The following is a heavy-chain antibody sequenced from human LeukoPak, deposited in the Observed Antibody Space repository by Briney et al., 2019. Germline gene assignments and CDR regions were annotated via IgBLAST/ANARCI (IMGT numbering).Heavy chain of an antibody. Sequence: GGSLRLSCVASGLTFNTYWMNWARQAPGKGPEWVANIKKDGSETYYVESVKGRFTISRDNAKNSVYLQMNSLRVEDTAVYYCMAGVGWQSDYWGQGTLVTVSS. CDR3: MAGVGWQSDY. J-gene: IGHJ4*02. CDR2: IKKDGSET. V-gene: IGHV3-7*01. CDR1: GLTFNTYW. D-gene: IGHD3-3*01.